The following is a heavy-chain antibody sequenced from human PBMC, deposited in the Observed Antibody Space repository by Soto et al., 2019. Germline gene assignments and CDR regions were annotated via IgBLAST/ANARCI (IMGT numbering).Heavy chain of an antibody. CDR2: IYYSGST. V-gene: IGHV4-59*08. Sequence: SETLSLTCTVSGGSISSYYWSWIRQPPGKGLEWIGYIYYSGSTNYNPSLKSRVTISVDTSKNQFSLKLSSVTAADTAVYYCARLGAQDIDPWGQGTLVTVSS. J-gene: IGHJ5*02. CDR3: ARLGAQDIDP. D-gene: IGHD3-16*01. CDR1: GGSISSYY.